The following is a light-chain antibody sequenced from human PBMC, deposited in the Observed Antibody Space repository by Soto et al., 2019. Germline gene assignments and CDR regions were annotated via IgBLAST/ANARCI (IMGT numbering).Light chain of an antibody. Sequence: DIQMTQSPSTLSASVGDRVTITCRASESINIWLAWFQQKPGKAPKLLISKASTLESGVPSRFSGSGSGTEFTLTISSLQPDDFATYHCQQYHIHSTFGQGTRWIS. CDR3: QQYHIHST. V-gene: IGKV1-5*03. CDR1: ESINIW. J-gene: IGKJ1*01. CDR2: KAS.